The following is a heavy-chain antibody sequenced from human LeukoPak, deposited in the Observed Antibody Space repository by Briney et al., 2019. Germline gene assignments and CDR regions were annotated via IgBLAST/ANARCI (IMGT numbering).Heavy chain of an antibody. J-gene: IGHJ4*02. D-gene: IGHD4-17*01. V-gene: IGHV4-4*07. CDR2: IYSGESIYAAGNT. CDR1: GVSITSYY. CDR3: VRDPTTVTTFFDA. Sequence: SETLSLTCSVSGVSITSYYWSWIRQSAGSGLEWIGRIYSGESIYAAGNTYSNPSLKTRVSMSADTSKNQLSLKLTSVTAADTAVYYCVRDPTTVTTFFDAWGQGTLVTVSS.